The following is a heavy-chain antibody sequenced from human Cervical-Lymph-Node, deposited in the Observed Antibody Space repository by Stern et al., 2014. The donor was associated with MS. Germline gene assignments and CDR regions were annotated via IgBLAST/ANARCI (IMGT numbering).Heavy chain of an antibody. V-gene: IGHV2-70*15. D-gene: IGHD6-25*01. CDR1: GFSLSTSGMY. CDR3: ARINAAADGTGVDY. CDR2: IDWDDDK. J-gene: IGHJ4*02. Sequence: QVTLRASGPALVKPTQTLKLTCTFSGFSLSTSGMYVSWIRQSPGTAPEWLARIDWDDDKYLSTSLKTRLTISKDTSKNQVVLRMTNMDPVDTATYYCARINAAADGTGVDYWGQGTLVTVSS.